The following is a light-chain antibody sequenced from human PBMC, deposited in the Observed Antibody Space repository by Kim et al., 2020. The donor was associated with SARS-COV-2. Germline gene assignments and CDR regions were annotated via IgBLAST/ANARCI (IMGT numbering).Light chain of an antibody. CDR3: QQYGAPPYT. CDR2: AAS. CDR1: HPFENY. J-gene: IGKJ2*01. Sequence: PGESATLSCRATHPFENYLAWYQQKPGQAPRLLIYAASTRATGVSDRFSGSGSGTDFTLTVSRLEPEDFAIYYCQQYGAPPYTFGQGTKLEI. V-gene: IGKV3-20*01.